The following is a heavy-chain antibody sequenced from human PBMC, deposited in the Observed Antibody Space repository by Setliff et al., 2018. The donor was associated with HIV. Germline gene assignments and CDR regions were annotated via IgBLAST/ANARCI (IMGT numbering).Heavy chain of an antibody. CDR3: ARDLSRSADYGVFDS. CDR2: ISSSTGRAI. D-gene: IGHD4-17*01. J-gene: IGHJ4*02. V-gene: IGHV3-48*03. Sequence: LSLSCAASGFTFSSYDMNWVRQAPGRGLEWISHISSSTGRAIYYADSVKGRFTISRDDPKNSLYLQMNSLRVEDTALYYCARDLSRSADYGVFDSWGQGTPVTVSS. CDR1: GFTFSSYD.